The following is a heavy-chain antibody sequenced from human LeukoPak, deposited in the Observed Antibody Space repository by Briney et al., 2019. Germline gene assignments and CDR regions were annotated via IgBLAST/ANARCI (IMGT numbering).Heavy chain of an antibody. CDR1: GFSFSSYS. J-gene: IGHJ4*02. V-gene: IGHV3-48*01. CDR3: ARKATDFDD. CDR2: ISSTSNTI. D-gene: IGHD1-1*01. Sequence: GGSLRLSCAASGFSFSSYSMNWVRQAPGKGLEWVSYISSTSNTIYYADSVKGRFTISRDNAENSLYLQMNSLRGEDTAVYYCARKATDFDDWGQGTLVTVSS.